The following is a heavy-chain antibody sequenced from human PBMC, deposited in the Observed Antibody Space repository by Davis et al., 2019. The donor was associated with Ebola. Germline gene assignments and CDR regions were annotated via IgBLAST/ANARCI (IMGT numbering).Heavy chain of an antibody. CDR1: GFTVSSDY. Sequence: ESLKISCVASGFTVSSDYMSWVRQAPGKGLEWVSVIYSGGSTYYADSVKGRFTISRHNSENTVFLQMNSLRPDDTAVYYCARDPPQSGGYMWGQGTLVTVSS. CDR2: IYSGGST. J-gene: IGHJ4*02. V-gene: IGHV3-53*04. D-gene: IGHD5-12*01. CDR3: ARDPPQSGGYM.